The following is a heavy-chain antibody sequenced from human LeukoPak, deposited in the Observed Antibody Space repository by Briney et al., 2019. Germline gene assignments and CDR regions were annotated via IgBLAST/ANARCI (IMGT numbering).Heavy chain of an antibody. V-gene: IGHV3-48*03. CDR3: ATLRVDILTGDFDC. D-gene: IGHD3-9*01. CDR1: GFTFSSYE. CDR2: ISSSGSTI. J-gene: IGHJ4*02. Sequence: PGGSLRLSCAASGFTFSSYEMNWVRQAPGKGLEWVSYISSSGSTIYYADSVKGRFTISRDNAKNSLYLQMNSLRAEDTAVYYCATLRVDILTGDFDCWGQGTLVTVSS.